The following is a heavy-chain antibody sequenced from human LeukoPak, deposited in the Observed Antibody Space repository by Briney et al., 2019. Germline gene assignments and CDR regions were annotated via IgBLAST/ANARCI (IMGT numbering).Heavy chain of an antibody. D-gene: IGHD3-22*01. CDR1: GFTFGKYW. J-gene: IGHJ4*02. CDR2: IKLDGSEK. Sequence: GGSLRLSCVASGFTFGKYWMSWVRQAPGKGLEWVANIKLDGSEKNYVDSVKGRFTISRDNAKNSLYLQMNSLRAEDTAVYYCARAVPSTYYYDSSGYPDYWGQGTLVTVSS. V-gene: IGHV3-7*01. CDR3: ARAVPSTYYYDSSGYPDY.